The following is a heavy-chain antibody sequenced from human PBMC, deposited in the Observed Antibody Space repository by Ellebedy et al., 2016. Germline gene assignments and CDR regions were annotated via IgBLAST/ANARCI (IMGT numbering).Heavy chain of an antibody. CDR1: GGSFSGYY. CDR3: ARARLYNWNVRTDYYYYMDV. V-gene: IGHV4-34*01. Sequence: SETLSLXXAVYGGSFSGYYWSWIRQPPGKGLEWIGEINHSGSTYYNPSLKSRVTISVDTSKNQFSLKLSSVTAADTAVYYCARARLYNWNVRTDYYYYMDVWGKGTTVTVSS. CDR2: INHSGST. D-gene: IGHD1-20*01. J-gene: IGHJ6*03.